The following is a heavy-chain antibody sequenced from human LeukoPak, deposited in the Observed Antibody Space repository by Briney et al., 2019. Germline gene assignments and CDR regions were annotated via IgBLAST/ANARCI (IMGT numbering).Heavy chain of an antibody. J-gene: IGHJ4*02. V-gene: IGHV3-7*01. CDR3: ASGRQLGY. Sequence: PGGSLSLSCAASGFTFSNYWMSWVRQAPGKGLEWVANIKEDGSEKYYVDSVKGRFTISRDNARNSLYLQMNSLRAEDTAVYYCASGRQLGYWRQGTLVTVPS. CDR2: IKEDGSEK. CDR1: GFTFSNYW. D-gene: IGHD6-13*01.